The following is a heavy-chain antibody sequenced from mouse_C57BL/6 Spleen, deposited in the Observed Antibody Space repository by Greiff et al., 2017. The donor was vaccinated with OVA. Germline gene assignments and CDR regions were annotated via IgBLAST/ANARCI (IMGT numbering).Heavy chain of an antibody. J-gene: IGHJ3*01. Sequence: QVQLQQSGPELVKPGASVKISCKASGYAFSSSWMNWVKQRPGKGLEWIGRIYPGDGDPNYNGKLKGKATLTIDKSSSTAYMQLSSLTSEDSAVYFCARADYYGSSYGFAYWGQGTLVTVSA. CDR2: IYPGDGDP. CDR1: GYAFSSSW. D-gene: IGHD1-1*01. V-gene: IGHV1-82*01. CDR3: ARADYYGSSYGFAY.